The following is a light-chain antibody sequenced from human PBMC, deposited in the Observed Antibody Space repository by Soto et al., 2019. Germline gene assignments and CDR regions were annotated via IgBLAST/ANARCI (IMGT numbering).Light chain of an antibody. CDR3: QQYGIT. CDR2: GAS. CDR1: QGVRNN. V-gene: IGKV3-15*01. Sequence: EVVMTQSPVTLSVSPGESATLSCRASQGVRNNLAWYQQRPGQAPRLLIYGASTRAAGIPARFSGSGSETEFTLTIRSLQSEDFAVYYCQQYGITFGQGTRLEIK. J-gene: IGKJ5*01.